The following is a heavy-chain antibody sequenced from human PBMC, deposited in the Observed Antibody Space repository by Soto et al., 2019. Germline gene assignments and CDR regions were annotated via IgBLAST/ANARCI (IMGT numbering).Heavy chain of an antibody. J-gene: IGHJ4*02. CDR2: ISSSSSNT. CDR3: AKTPLLGYCIGGICYGTSYFDF. V-gene: IGHV3-21*04. D-gene: IGHD2-15*01. CDR1: GFTFSSYS. Sequence: GGSLRLSCAASGFTFSSYSMNWVRQAPGKGLEWVSSISSSSSNTYYADSVKGRFTISRDNSKNTLYLQMNSLRAEDTAVYYCAKTPLLGYCIGGICYGTSYFDFWGQGTLVTVSS.